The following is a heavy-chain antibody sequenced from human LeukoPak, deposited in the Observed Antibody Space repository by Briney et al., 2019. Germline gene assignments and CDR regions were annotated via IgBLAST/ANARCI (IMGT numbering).Heavy chain of an antibody. CDR2: ISGDSGYI. CDR1: GFTFSSYN. CDR3: ARIGSSWSFDY. D-gene: IGHD6-13*01. J-gene: IGHJ4*02. V-gene: IGHV3-21*01. Sequence: GGSLRLSCAASGFTFSSYNMNWVRQAPGKGLELVSSISGDSGYISYADSVRGRFTISRDNAMNSLYLQMNSLRVEDTAVYYCARIGSSWSFDYWGQGTRVTVSS.